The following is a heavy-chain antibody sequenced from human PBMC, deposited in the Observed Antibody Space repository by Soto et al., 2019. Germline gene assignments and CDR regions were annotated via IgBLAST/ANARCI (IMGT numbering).Heavy chain of an antibody. Sequence: TGGSLRLSCAASGFTFSSYAMTWVRQAPGKGLEWVSAISYSGVSTYYADSVKGRFTISRDSSENTLSLQMNSLRVDDTAVYYCARTRGYSDYELDYWGQGTLVTVSS. V-gene: IGHV3-23*01. CDR2: ISYSGVST. CDR1: GFTFSSYA. CDR3: ARTRGYSDYELDY. J-gene: IGHJ4*02. D-gene: IGHD5-12*01.